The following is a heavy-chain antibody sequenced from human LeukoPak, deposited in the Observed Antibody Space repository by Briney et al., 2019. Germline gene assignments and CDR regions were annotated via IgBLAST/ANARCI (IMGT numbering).Heavy chain of an antibody. CDR3: AKSPYYYGSGLYYFDY. V-gene: IGHV3-23*01. CDR1: GFTFSSYA. J-gene: IGHJ4*02. CDR2: VSGSGVST. D-gene: IGHD3-10*01. Sequence: GGSLRLSCAASGFTFSSYAMSWVRQAPGKGLGWVSAVSGSGVSTYYADSVKGRFTISRDNSKNTLYLQINSLRAEDTAVYYCAKSPYYYGSGLYYFDYWGQGTLVTVSS.